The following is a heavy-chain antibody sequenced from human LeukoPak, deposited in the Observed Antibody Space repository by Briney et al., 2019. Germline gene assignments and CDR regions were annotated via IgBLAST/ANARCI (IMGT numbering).Heavy chain of an antibody. Sequence: GEAPQISFQGSGYRFTSYWIGWVRPMPGKGLEWMGIIYPGDSDTRYSPSFQGQVTISADKSISTAYLQWSSLKASDTAMYYCASNSGYDHWPFDYWGQGTLVTVSS. D-gene: IGHD5-12*01. CDR1: GYRFTSYW. J-gene: IGHJ4*02. CDR2: IYPGDSDT. V-gene: IGHV5-51*01. CDR3: ASNSGYDHWPFDY.